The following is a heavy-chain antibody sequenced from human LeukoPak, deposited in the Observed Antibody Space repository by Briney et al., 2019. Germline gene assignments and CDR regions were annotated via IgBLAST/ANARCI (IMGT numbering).Heavy chain of an antibody. V-gene: IGHV3-20*04. J-gene: IGHJ1*01. CDR3: ARAEYSSGWYEYFQH. D-gene: IGHD6-19*01. Sequence: PGGSLRLSCAASGFTFDDYGMSWVRQAPGKGLEWVSGINWNGGSTGYADSVKGRFTISRDNAKNSLYLQMNSLRAEDTALYYCARAEYSSGWYEYFQHWGQGTLVTVSS. CDR2: INWNGGST. CDR1: GFTFDDYG.